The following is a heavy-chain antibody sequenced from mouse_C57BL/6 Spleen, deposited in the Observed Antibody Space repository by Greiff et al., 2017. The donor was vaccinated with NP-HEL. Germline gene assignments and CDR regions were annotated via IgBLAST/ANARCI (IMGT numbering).Heavy chain of an antibody. CDR1: GYTFTSYG. CDR2: IYPRSGNT. V-gene: IGHV1-81*01. J-gene: IGHJ2*01. Sequence: VQLQQSGAELARPGASVKLSCKASGYTFTSYGISWVKQRTGQGLEWIGEIYPRSGNTYYNEKFKGKATITADKSSSTAYMQLRSLTSEDSAVYFCARSLYDSYWGATDYVDDWGQGTTLTVSS. D-gene: IGHD2-3*01. CDR3: ARSLYDSYWGATDYVDD.